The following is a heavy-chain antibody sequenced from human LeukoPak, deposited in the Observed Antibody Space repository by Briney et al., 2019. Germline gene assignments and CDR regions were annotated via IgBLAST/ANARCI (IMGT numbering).Heavy chain of an antibody. D-gene: IGHD3-9*01. Sequence: GGSLRLSCAASGFTFSSYAMSWVRQAPGKGLEWVSAISGSGGETYYADSVKGRFTISRDNSKNTLYLQMNSLRAEDTAVYYCANTGIEYYDILTVYYQYNWFDTWGQGTLVTVSS. V-gene: IGHV3-23*01. J-gene: IGHJ5*02. CDR1: GFTFSSYA. CDR3: ANTGIEYYDILTVYYQYNWFDT. CDR2: ISGSGGET.